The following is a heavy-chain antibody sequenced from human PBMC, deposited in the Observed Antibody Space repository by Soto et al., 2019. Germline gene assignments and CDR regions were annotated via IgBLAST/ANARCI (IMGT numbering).Heavy chain of an antibody. Sequence: QVQLVQSGAEVKKPGSSVKVSCKASGGSFSNYAFSWVRQAPGQGLEWMGGIIPVFGTPHYARDFQGRVTITADESTSTAYMELSSLRSQDTAVSYCARGAGTMIVAVSLGAFDIWGQGTMVIVSS. CDR1: GGSFSNYA. CDR2: IIPVFGTP. CDR3: ARGAGTMIVAVSLGAFDI. J-gene: IGHJ3*02. V-gene: IGHV1-69*12. D-gene: IGHD3-22*01.